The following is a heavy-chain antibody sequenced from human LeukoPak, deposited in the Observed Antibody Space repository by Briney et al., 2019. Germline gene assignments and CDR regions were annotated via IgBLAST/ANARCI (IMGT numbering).Heavy chain of an antibody. J-gene: IGHJ4*02. Sequence: GGSLRLSCAASGFTFSSYSMNWVRQAPGKGLEWVSSISSSSSYIYYADSVKGRFTISGDNAKNSLYLQMNSLRAEDTAVYYCAKDIWFGEYFFEYWGQGTLVTVSS. CDR2: ISSSSSYI. CDR1: GFTFSSYS. D-gene: IGHD3-10*01. V-gene: IGHV3-21*01. CDR3: AKDIWFGEYFFEY.